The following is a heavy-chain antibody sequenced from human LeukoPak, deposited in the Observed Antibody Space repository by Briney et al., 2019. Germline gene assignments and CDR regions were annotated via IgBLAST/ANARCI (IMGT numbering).Heavy chain of an antibody. V-gene: IGHV3-66*04. Sequence: GSLRLSCAASEFTVSTNYMTWVRQAPGKGLERVSVIYAGGTTYYADSVRGRFTISRDNSKNTLYLQMNSLRADDTAVYYCARLRGGDINGYYKGTYDVWCQGTMVTVSS. CDR3: ARLRGGDINGYYKGTYDV. CDR2: IYAGGTT. J-gene: IGHJ3*01. CDR1: EFTVSTNY. D-gene: IGHD3-9*01.